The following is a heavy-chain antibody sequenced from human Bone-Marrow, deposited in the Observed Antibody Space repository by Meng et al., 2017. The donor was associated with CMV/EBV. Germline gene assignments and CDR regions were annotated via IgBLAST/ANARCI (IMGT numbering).Heavy chain of an antibody. V-gene: IGHV3-7*03. CDR2: IKQDGSEK. J-gene: IGHJ6*02. CDR3: AREHADYDFWSGSYYYCGMDV. CDR1: GFTFSSYW. D-gene: IGHD3-3*01. Sequence: GGSLRLSCAASGFTFSSYWMSWVRQAPGKGLEWVANIKQDGSEKYYVDSVKGRFTISRDNAKNSLYLQMNSLRAEDTAVYYCAREHADYDFWSGSYYYCGMDVWGQGTTVTVSS.